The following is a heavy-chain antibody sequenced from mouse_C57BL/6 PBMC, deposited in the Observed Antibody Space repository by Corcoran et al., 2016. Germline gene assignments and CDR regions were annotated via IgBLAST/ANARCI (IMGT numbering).Heavy chain of an antibody. CDR3: ARYGYYVAY. CDR1: GYTFTDYY. D-gene: IGHD2-3*01. Sequence: EVQLQQSGPELVKPGASVKISCKASGYTFTDYYMNWVKQSHGKSLEWIGDINPNNGGTSYNQKFKGKATLPVDKSSSTAYMELRSLTSEDSAVYYCARYGYYVAYWGQGTLVTVSA. V-gene: IGHV1-26*01. J-gene: IGHJ3*01. CDR2: INPNNGGT.